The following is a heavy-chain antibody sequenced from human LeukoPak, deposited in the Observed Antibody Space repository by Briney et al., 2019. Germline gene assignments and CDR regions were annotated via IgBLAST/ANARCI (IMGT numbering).Heavy chain of an antibody. CDR3: AKDLSSSWYGLDY. CDR2: IKEDGSEQ. V-gene: IGHV3-7*01. J-gene: IGHJ4*02. CDR1: GFTFSSYS. D-gene: IGHD6-13*01. Sequence: PGGSLRLSCAASGFTFSSYSMNWVRQAPGKGLEWVANIKEDGSEQYYADSLKGRFTISRDNVKNSLYLHINSLRAEDTAVYYCAKDLSSSWYGLDYWGQGTLVTVSS.